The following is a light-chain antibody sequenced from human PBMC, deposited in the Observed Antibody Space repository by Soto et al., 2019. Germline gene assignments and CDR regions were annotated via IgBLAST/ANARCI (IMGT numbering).Light chain of an antibody. CDR1: QSVSSN. J-gene: IGKJ1*01. CDR3: QQYNNWPPWT. Sequence: IVMTQSPATLSVSPGESATLSCRASQSVSSNLAWYKQTSGQAPRLLIYGASTRATGIPARFSGSGSGTEFTLTISSLQSEDFAVYYCQQYNNWPPWTFGQGTKV. CDR2: GAS. V-gene: IGKV3-15*01.